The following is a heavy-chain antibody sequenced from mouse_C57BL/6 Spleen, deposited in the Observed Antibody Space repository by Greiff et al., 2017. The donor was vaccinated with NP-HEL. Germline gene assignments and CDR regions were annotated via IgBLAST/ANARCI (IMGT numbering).Heavy chain of an antibody. D-gene: IGHD1-1*01. Sequence: QVQLQQPGTELVKPGASVKLSCKASGYTFTSYWMHWVKQRPGPGLEWIGNINPSNGGTNYNEKFKSKATLTVDKSSSTAYMQLSSLTSEDSAVYYCARGNYYGSSFAWFAYWGQGTLVTVSA. CDR3: ARGNYYGSSFAWFAY. V-gene: IGHV1-53*01. CDR1: GYTFTSYW. CDR2: INPSNGGT. J-gene: IGHJ3*01.